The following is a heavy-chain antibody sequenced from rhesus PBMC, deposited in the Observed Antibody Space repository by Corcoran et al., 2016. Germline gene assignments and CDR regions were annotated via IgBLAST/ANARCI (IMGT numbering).Heavy chain of an antibody. CDR2: IYWDDDK. J-gene: IGHJ4*01. D-gene: IGHD6-13*01. Sequence: QVTLKESGPALVKPTQTLTLTCTFSGFSLSSSGLGVDWIRQPPGKALEWLASIYWDDDKYYSTSLRGRLTISKDASQNQVVLTMTNMDPVDTATYYCARVPGYSTWSWIDYWGQGVLVTVSS. CDR3: ARVPGYSTWSWIDY. V-gene: IGHV2S1*01. CDR1: GFSLSSSGLG.